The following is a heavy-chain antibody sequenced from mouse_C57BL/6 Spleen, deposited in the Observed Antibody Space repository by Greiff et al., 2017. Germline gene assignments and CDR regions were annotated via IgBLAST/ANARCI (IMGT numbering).Heavy chain of an antibody. Sequence: QVQLQQPGAELVRPGSSVKLSCKASGYNFTSYWMHWVKQRPIQGLEWIGNIDPSDSETHYNQKFKDKATLTVDKSSSTAYMQLSSLTSEDSSVYYCARGRSYDGYYHYAMDYWGQGTSVTVSS. D-gene: IGHD2-3*01. CDR1: GYNFTSYW. V-gene: IGHV1-52*01. CDR3: ARGRSYDGYYHYAMDY. CDR2: IDPSDSET. J-gene: IGHJ4*01.